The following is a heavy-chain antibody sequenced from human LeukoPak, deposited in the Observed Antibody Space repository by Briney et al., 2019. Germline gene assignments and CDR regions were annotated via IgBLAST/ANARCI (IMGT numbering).Heavy chain of an antibody. CDR3: AKAGGLCTNGICYSGRYGFDY. Sequence: GGSLRLSCAASGFTFSSYAMSWVRQAPGKGLEWVSTLSDTGESTYYADSVKGRFTISRDNSKNTLYPQMNSLRAEDTAVYYCAKAGGLCTNGICYSGRYGFDYWGQGTLVTVSS. CDR1: GFTFSSYA. J-gene: IGHJ4*02. V-gene: IGHV3-23*01. D-gene: IGHD2-8*01. CDR2: LSDTGEST.